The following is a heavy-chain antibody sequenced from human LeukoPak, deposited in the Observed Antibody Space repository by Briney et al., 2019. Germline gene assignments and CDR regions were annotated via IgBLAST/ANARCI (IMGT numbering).Heavy chain of an antibody. V-gene: IGHV1-8*03. Sequence: EASVKVSCKASGYTFTSYDINWVRQATGQGLEWMGWMNPNSGNTGYAQKFQGRVTITRNTSISTAYMELSSLRSEDTAVYYCARGSRGYYDYYYYYYMDVWGKGTTVTISS. CDR2: MNPNSGNT. CDR3: ARGSRGYYDYYYYYYMDV. D-gene: IGHD3-22*01. CDR1: GYTFTSYD. J-gene: IGHJ6*03.